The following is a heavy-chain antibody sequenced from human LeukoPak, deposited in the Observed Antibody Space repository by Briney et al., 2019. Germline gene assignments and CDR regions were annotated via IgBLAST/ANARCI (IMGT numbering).Heavy chain of an antibody. V-gene: IGHV3-23*01. J-gene: IGHJ4*02. CDR2: ITRSGTNT. D-gene: IGHD1-26*01. Sequence: GGSVRLSCAASGITLNIFAMNWVRQAPGKGLEWVSAITRSGTNTFYRDSVKGRFTVSRDNSKNTIFLQMNTLRADDTAVYFCATDPATVGVTTRDYWGQGTPVTVSS. CDR1: GITLNIFA. CDR3: ATDPATVGVTTRDY.